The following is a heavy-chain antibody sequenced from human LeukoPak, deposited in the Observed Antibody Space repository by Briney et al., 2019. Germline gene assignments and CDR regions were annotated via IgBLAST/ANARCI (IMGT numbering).Heavy chain of an antibody. Sequence: PSESLSLTCAVYGGSFSGYYWSWIRQPPGKGLEWSGEINHSGSTNYNPSLKSRVTISVDTSKNQFSLKLSSVTAADTAVYYCARLIVVVPAAIYYYYYYMDVWGKGTTVTVSS. V-gene: IGHV4-34*01. CDR3: ARLIVVVPAAIYYYYYYMDV. J-gene: IGHJ6*03. CDR1: GGSFSGYY. D-gene: IGHD2-2*02. CDR2: INHSGST.